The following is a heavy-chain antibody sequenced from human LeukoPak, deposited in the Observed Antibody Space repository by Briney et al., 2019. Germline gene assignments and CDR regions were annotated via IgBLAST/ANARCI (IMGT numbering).Heavy chain of an antibody. CDR2: ISASGGST. Sequence: PGGSLRLSCAASGFTFSSFAMSWVPQTPGKGLEGVSGISASGGSTYYADSVKGRFTISRDNSQNTLYLQMNSLRAEATAVYYCAKCISGSYPNKPYDYWGQGALVAVSS. CDR3: AKCISGSYPNKPYDY. V-gene: IGHV3-23*01. J-gene: IGHJ4*02. D-gene: IGHD1-26*01. CDR1: GFTFSSFA.